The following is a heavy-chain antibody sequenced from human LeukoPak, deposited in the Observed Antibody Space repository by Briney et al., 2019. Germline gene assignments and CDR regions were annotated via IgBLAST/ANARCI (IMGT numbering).Heavy chain of an antibody. CDR2: IIPIFGTA. D-gene: IGHD2-2*02. CDR1: GCTFTSYA. J-gene: IGHJ5*02. CDR3: ARELGPRVPAAIRAWFDP. Sequence: GASVKVSCKASGCTFTSYAISWVRQAPGQGLEWMGGIIPIFGTANYAQKFQGRVTITTDEATSTAYMELSSLRSEDTAVYYCARELGPRVPAAIRAWFDPWGQGTLVTVSS. V-gene: IGHV1-69*05.